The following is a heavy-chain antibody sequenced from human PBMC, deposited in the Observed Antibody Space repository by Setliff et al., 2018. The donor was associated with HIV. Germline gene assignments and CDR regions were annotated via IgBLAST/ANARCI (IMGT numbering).Heavy chain of an antibody. Sequence: ASETLSLTCAVYGGSFSGYYWSWIRQPPGKGLEWIGEVTHSGRTNYNPSLESRVTTSVDTSKKQFSLRLTSVTAADTAVYYCARYSPRGYTLTGPYWGQGTLVTVSS. CDR3: ARYSPRGYTLTGPY. V-gene: IGHV4-34*01. CDR2: VTHSGRT. J-gene: IGHJ4*02. CDR1: GGSFSGYY. D-gene: IGHD6-25*01.